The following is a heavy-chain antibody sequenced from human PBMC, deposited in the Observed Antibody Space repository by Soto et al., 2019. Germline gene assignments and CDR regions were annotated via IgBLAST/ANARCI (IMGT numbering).Heavy chain of an antibody. CDR3: AKDGVAYSGSNIRWFDP. CDR2: ISGSGGST. CDR1: GFTFSSYA. Sequence: PGGSLRLSCAASGFTFSSYAMSWVRQAPGKGLEWVSAISGSGGSTYYADSVKGRFTISRDNSKNTLYLQMNSLRAEDTAVYYCAKDGVAYSGSNIRWFDPWGQGTLVTVSS. V-gene: IGHV3-23*01. D-gene: IGHD1-26*01. J-gene: IGHJ5*02.